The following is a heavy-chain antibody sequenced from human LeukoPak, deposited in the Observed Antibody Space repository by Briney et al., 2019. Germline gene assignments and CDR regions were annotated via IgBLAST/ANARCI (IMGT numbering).Heavy chain of an antibody. J-gene: IGHJ5*02. Sequence: PSETLSLTCTVSGGSISSYYWSWIRLPPGKGLEWIGYLSKSGNTNYSPSLKSRVTIFGDTSKNQFFLQLSSVTAADTAVYYCARDPYCSGGSCYLTWFDPWGQGTLVTVSS. CDR1: GGSISSYY. V-gene: IGHV4-59*01. CDR2: LSKSGNT. D-gene: IGHD2-15*01. CDR3: ARDPYCSGGSCYLTWFDP.